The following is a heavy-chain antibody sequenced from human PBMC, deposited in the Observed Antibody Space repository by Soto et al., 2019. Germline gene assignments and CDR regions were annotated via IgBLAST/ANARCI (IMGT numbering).Heavy chain of an antibody. CDR3: ARPDEGGYSSNHHYYYALDV. CDR1: GGTFRSYS. V-gene: IGHV1-69*01. D-gene: IGHD3-22*01. CDR2: IIPIFDIT. J-gene: IGHJ6*02. Sequence: QVQLVQSGAEVKKPGSSVKVSCKASGGTFRSYSIIWVRHAPGQGLEWMGGIIPIFDITNYAQKFQGRVTITADESTSTAYMELSSLGSDDTAVYYCARPDEGGYSSNHHYYYALDVWCQGTTVTV.